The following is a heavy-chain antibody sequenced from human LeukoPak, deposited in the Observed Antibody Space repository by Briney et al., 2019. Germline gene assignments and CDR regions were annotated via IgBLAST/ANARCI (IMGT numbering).Heavy chain of an antibody. J-gene: IGHJ4*02. CDR1: GFTVSSTY. CDR3: ARRLLTGYYEF. Sequence: PGGSLRLSCAASGFTVSSTYMSWVRQAPGKGLKWVSVFYSGDTTYYANSVKGRFTISRDSSKNMLYLQVNSLRAEDTAVYYCARRLLTGYYEFWGQGTLVTVSS. V-gene: IGHV3-66*01. D-gene: IGHD3-9*01. CDR2: FYSGDTT.